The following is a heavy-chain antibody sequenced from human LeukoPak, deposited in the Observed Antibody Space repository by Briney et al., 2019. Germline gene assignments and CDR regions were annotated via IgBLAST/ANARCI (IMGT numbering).Heavy chain of an antibody. J-gene: IGHJ3*02. V-gene: IGHV4-59*01. Sequence: SETLSLTCTVSGGSISSYYWSWIRQPPGKGLEWIGYIYYSGSTNYNPSLKSRVTISVDTSKNQFSLKLSSVTAADTAVYYCARETPGGAFDIWGQGTMVTVSS. D-gene: IGHD2-15*01. CDR1: GGSISSYY. CDR3: ARETPGGAFDI. CDR2: IYYSGST.